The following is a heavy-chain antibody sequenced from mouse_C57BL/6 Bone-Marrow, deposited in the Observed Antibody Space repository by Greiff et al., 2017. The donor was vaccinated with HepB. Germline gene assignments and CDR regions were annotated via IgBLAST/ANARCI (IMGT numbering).Heavy chain of an antibody. CDR1: GFTFSSYG. D-gene: IGHD2-5*01. CDR3: ACYSNAYFDY. CDR2: ISSGGSYT. V-gene: IGHV5-6*01. Sequence: EVKLKESGGDLVKPGGSLKLSCAASGFTFSSYGMSWVRQTPDKRLEWVATISSGGSYTYYPDSVKGRFTISRDNAKNTLYLQMSILKSEDAAMYCCACYSNAYFDYWGQGTTLTVSS. J-gene: IGHJ2*01.